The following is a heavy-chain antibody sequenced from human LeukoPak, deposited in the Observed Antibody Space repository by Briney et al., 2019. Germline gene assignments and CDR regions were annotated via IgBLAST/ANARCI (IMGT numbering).Heavy chain of an antibody. Sequence: GGSLRLSCAASGFTFGSYWMHWVRQAPGKGLVWVSRINSDGSSTSYADSVKGRFAISRDNAKNTLYLQMNSLRAEDTAVYYCARDTDTVTTILDYWGQGTLVTVSS. CDR1: GFTFGSYW. D-gene: IGHD4-17*01. J-gene: IGHJ4*02. V-gene: IGHV3-74*01. CDR2: INSDGSST. CDR3: ARDTDTVTTILDY.